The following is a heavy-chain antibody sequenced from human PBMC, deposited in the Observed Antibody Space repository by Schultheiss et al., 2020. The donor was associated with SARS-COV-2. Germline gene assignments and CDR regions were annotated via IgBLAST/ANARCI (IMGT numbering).Heavy chain of an antibody. D-gene: IGHD6-13*01. CDR1: GFTFSSYA. CDR3: ARDSRSHSIAAAGAYYYYYYGMDV. V-gene: IGHV3-23*01. Sequence: GGSLRLSCAASGFTFSSYAMSWVRQAPGKGLEWVSAISGSGGSTYYADSVKGRFTMSRDNSKNTLYLQMNSLRAEDTAVYYCARDSRSHSIAAAGAYYYYYYGMDVWGQGTTVTVSS. CDR2: ISGSGGST. J-gene: IGHJ6*02.